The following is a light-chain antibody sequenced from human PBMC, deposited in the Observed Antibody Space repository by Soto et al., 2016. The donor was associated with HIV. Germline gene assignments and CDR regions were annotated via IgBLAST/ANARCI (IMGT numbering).Light chain of an antibody. CDR2: DDS. J-gene: IGLJ2*01. CDR3: QVWDSDIHHVI. V-gene: IGLV3-21*02. Sequence: SHVLTQPPSVSVAPGETANFTCGGNNIARKSVHWSQQKPGQAPILVVYDDSDRPSGIPERFSGSNSGNTATLTISRVEAGDEADYYCQVWDSDIHHVIFGGGTKLTVL. CDR1: NIARKS.